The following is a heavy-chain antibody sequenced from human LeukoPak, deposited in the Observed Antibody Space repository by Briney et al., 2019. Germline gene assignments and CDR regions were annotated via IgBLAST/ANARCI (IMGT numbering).Heavy chain of an antibody. J-gene: IGHJ3*02. CDR2: IWNDGINK. V-gene: IGHV3-33*01. CDR1: GFTFSSYG. D-gene: IGHD2-2*01. Sequence: GGSLRLSCAASGFTFSSYGMHWVRQAPGKGLEWVAVIWNDGINKYYADSVKGRFTISRDNSKNTLYLQMNSLRAEDMAVYYCARAEVPAAIKSGAFDIWGQGIMVTVSS. CDR3: ARAEVPAAIKSGAFDI.